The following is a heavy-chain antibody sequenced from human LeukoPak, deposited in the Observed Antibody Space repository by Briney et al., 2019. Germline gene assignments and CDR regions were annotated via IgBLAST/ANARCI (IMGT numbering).Heavy chain of an antibody. J-gene: IGHJ4*02. Sequence: GGSLRLSCAASGFTFSSYEMNWVRQAPGKGLGWASYISSSGSTIYYADSVKGRFTISRDNAKNSLYLQMNSLRAEDTAVYYCGSMAAAGSFDYWGQGTLVTVSS. CDR3: GSMAAAGSFDY. D-gene: IGHD6-13*01. CDR1: GFTFSSYE. V-gene: IGHV3-48*03. CDR2: ISSSGSTI.